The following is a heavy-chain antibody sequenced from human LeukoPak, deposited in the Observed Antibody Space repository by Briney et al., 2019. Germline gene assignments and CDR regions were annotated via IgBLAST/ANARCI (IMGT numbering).Heavy chain of an antibody. CDR2: IGRSGSPT. CDR3: VKDADDSGDFLFHA. CDR1: GFTFSDYV. J-gene: IGHJ5*02. Sequence: GGSLRLSCAVSGFTFSDYVMRWVSHTPGKGMEWVSGIGRSGSPTYFASSVKGRFTISRDNSKNTLYLQMNRLRAEDTALYFCVKDADDSGDFLFHAWGQGTLVTVSS. D-gene: IGHD4-17*01. V-gene: IGHV3-23*01.